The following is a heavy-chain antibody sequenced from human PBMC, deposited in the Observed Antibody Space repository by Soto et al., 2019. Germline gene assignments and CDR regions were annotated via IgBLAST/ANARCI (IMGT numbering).Heavy chain of an antibody. CDR3: ASLSIAAAGRGRDY. D-gene: IGHD6-13*01. J-gene: IGHJ4*02. V-gene: IGHV3-21*01. CDR1: GFTFSSYS. Sequence: GGSLRLSCAASGFTFSSYSMNWVRQAPGKGLEWVSSISSSTTYIYYADSVKGRFTISRDNAKNSLYLQMSSLRAEDTAVYYCASLSIAAAGRGRDYWGQGTLVTVSS. CDR2: ISSSTTYI.